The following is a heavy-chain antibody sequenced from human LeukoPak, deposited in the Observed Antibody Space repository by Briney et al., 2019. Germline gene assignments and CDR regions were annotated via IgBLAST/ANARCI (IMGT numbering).Heavy chain of an antibody. J-gene: IGHJ1*01. V-gene: IGHV3-30-3*01. Sequence: GGSLRLSCAASGFTLSSYAMHWVRQAPGKGLEWVAVISYDGSNKYYADSVKGRFTISRDNSKNTLYLQMYSLRAEDTAVYYCARGRIAAARGSFQHWGQGTLVTVSS. D-gene: IGHD6-13*01. CDR1: GFTLSSYA. CDR3: ARGRIAAARGSFQH. CDR2: ISYDGSNK.